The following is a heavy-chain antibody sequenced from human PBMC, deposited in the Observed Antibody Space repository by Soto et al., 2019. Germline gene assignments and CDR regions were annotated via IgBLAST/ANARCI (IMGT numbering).Heavy chain of an antibody. CDR2: VYHTGRT. J-gene: IGHJ4*02. CDR3: ARDFAYFDS. Sequence: QVQLQESVPGLVKPSETLSLTCTVSGGSFKSGSYSWSWIRQPPGQGLEWIGYVYHTGRTSYNPSLKSRVSISMDTSKNQFSLNLDSVTAADTAVYFCARDFAYFDSWGQGTLVTVSS. V-gene: IGHV4-61*01. CDR1: GGSFKSGSYS. D-gene: IGHD3-3*01.